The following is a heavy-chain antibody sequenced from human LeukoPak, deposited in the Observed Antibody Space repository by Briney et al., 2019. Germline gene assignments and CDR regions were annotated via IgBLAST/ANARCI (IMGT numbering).Heavy chain of an antibody. CDR1: GGTFSSYA. CDR2: IIPIFGTA. V-gene: IGHV1-69*13. J-gene: IGHJ4*02. CDR3: ASHYYGSGSYDY. Sequence: GASVKVSCKASGGTFSSYAISWVRQAPGQGLEWMGGIIPIFGTANYAQKFQGRVTITADESTSTAYMELSSLRSEDTAVYYCASHYYGSGSYDYWGQGTLVTVPS. D-gene: IGHD3-10*01.